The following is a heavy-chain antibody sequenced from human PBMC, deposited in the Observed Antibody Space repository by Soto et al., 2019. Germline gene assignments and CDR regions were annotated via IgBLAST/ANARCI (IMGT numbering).Heavy chain of an antibody. CDR2: ISATGTT. Sequence: SETLSLTCTVSGDSMSTYYWNWIRQSAEKGLEWIGRISATGTTTYIPSLKSRITLSVDTSKNEFSLNLKFVTAADTAVYFCARDQYGAADFWGQGTMVT. D-gene: IGHD3-10*01. CDR3: ARDQYGAADF. J-gene: IGHJ3*01. V-gene: IGHV4-4*07. CDR1: GDSMSTYY.